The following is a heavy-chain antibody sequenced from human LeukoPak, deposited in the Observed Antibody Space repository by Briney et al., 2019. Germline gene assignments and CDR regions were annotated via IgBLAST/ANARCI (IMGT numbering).Heavy chain of an antibody. CDR1: GGSFSAYY. V-gene: IGHV4-59*08. Sequence: SETLSLTCTVSGGSFSAYYWNWIRQSPGKGLEWIGYIYYSGSTNYNPSLKSRVTISVDTSKNQFSLKLSSVTAADTAVYFCASPRGDDSGGYYTWYFHHWGQGILVTVSS. D-gene: IGHD3-22*01. CDR2: IYYSGST. J-gene: IGHJ1*01. CDR3: ASPRGDDSGGYYTWYFHH.